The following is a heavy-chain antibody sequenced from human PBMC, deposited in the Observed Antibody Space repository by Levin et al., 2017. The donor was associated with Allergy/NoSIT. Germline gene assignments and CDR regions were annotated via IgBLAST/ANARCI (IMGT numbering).Heavy chain of an antibody. Sequence: GESLKISCAASGFTFSSYAMSWVRQAPGKGLEWVSAISGSGGSTYYADSVKGRFTISRDNSKNTLYLQMNSLRAEDTAVYYCAKDRFVVVNWGQGTLVTVSS. J-gene: IGHJ4*02. D-gene: IGHD2-15*01. CDR2: ISGSGGST. CDR3: AKDRFVVVN. V-gene: IGHV3-23*01. CDR1: GFTFSSYA.